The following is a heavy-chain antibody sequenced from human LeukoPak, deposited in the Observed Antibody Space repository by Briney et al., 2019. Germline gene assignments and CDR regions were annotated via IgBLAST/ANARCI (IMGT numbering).Heavy chain of an antibody. CDR2: IYHSGST. CDR3: ASGTSAGGDHYFDS. CDR1: GGSIRRADYY. D-gene: IGHD1-7*01. V-gene: IGHV4-39*07. Sequence: PSETLSLTCTVSGGSIRRADYYWGWIRQSPGKGLEWIGSIYHSGSTYYNPALQSQLTKSVDQSNNQFSLNLSSVTAADTAVYFCASGTSAGGDHYFDSWGQGTQVTVSS. J-gene: IGHJ4*02.